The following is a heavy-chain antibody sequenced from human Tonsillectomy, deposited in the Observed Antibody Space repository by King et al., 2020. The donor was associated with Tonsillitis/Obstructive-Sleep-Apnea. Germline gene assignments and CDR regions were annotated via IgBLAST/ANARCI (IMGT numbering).Heavy chain of an antibody. Sequence: QVQLVESGGGVVQPGRSLRLSCAASGFTFSSYSIHWGRQPPGKGLECVAVISYDGSNKYYADSVQGRFTISRDNSKNTLYLQMNRLRAEDTAVYYCARCPITADYYSAYYYNYYMDVWGKGTPVTVSS. CDR1: GFTFSSYS. CDR3: ARCPITADYYSAYYYNYYMDV. J-gene: IGHJ6*03. V-gene: IGHV3-30*04. CDR2: ISYDGSNK. D-gene: IGHD3-9*01.